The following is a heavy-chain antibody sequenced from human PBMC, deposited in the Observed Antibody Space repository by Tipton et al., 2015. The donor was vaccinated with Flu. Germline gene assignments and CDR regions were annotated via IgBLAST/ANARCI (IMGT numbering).Heavy chain of an antibody. CDR2: IRSKANTYAT. J-gene: IGHJ4*02. V-gene: IGHV3-73*01. CDR3: TRPRFDSSGSTMDY. D-gene: IGHD3-22*01. CDR1: GFTFSGSA. Sequence: SLRLSCAASGFTFSGSAMHWIRQASGKGLEWAGRIRSKANTYATAYAASVEGRFTISRDDSKNTAYLQMNSLKTEDTAVYYCTRPRFDSSGSTMDYWGQGTLVTVSS.